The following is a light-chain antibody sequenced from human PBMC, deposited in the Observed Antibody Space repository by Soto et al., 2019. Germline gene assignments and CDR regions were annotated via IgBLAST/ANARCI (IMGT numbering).Light chain of an antibody. J-gene: IGLJ1*01. CDR2: DVS. CDR1: SSDVGGYNY. CDR3: SAYTSRSIHV. Sequence: QSALTQPASVSASPGQSITISCTGTSSDVGGYNYVSWYQQHPGKAPKLMIYDVSNRPSGVSDRFSGSKSGNTASLTISGLQAEDDADYDCSAYTSRSIHVFVTRSKVKVL. V-gene: IGLV2-14*01.